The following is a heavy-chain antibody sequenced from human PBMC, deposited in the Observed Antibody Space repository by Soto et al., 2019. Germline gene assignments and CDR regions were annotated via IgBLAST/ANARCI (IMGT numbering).Heavy chain of an antibody. CDR2: ISSSGDSA. V-gene: IGHV3-23*01. J-gene: IGHJ3*02. CDR3: AHPRGYGVFDAVDI. CDR1: GFIFSTYA. D-gene: IGHD4-17*01. Sequence: GGSLRLSCAASGFIFSTYAMNWVRQAPGKGLEWVSAISSSGDSAYYAESVRGRFTISRDNSINTLYLQMRSLRPEDTAVYYCAHPRGYGVFDAVDICGQGTMLTVSS.